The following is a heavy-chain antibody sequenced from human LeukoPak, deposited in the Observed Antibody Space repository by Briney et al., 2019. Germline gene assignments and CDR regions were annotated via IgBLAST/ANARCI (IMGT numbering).Heavy chain of an antibody. CDR1: GFTFSSHG. CDR2: ISPSGDIT. Sequence: PGGSLRLSCAGSGFTFSSHGMDWVRQAPGKGLEWVSGISPSGDITYYADSVKGRFTISRDNAKNSLYLQMNSLRAEDTAVYYCAAGSGTFDYWGQGTLVTVSS. V-gene: IGHV3-23*01. CDR3: AAGSGTFDY. J-gene: IGHJ4*02. D-gene: IGHD3-10*01.